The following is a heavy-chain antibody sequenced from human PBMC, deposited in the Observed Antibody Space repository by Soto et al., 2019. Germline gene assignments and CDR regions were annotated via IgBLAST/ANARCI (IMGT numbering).Heavy chain of an antibody. D-gene: IGHD3-22*01. CDR2: INYSGST. J-gene: IGHJ4*02. V-gene: IGHV4-59*11. CDR1: GGSISSHY. Sequence: SETLSLTCTVSGGSISSHYWSWTRQPPGKRLEWIGNINYSGSTNYNPSLKSRVTISVDTSKNQLSLRLSSVTAADTAMYYCARGGGSSGVWGQGTLVTVSS. CDR3: ARGGGSSGV.